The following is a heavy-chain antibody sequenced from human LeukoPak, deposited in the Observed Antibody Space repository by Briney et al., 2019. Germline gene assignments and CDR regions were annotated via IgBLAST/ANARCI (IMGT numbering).Heavy chain of an antibody. D-gene: IGHD2-2*01. CDR1: GGSFSGYY. J-gene: IGHJ4*02. CDR3: ARGFAASCYDY. V-gene: IGHV4-34*01. CDR2: INHSGST. Sequence: SETLSLTCAVYGGSFSGYYWSWIRHPPGKGLEWIGEINHSGSTNYNPSLKSRVTISVDTSKNQFSLKLSSVTAADTALYYCARGFAASCYDYLGQGTLVTVSS.